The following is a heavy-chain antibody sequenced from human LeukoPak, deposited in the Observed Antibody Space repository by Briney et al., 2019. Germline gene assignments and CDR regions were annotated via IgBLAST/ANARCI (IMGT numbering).Heavy chain of an antibody. D-gene: IGHD6-13*01. CDR3: ARGYSSSWFPYYFDY. CDR1: GFTFSSYS. V-gene: IGHV3-21*01. CDR2: ISSSSSYI. Sequence: PGGSLRLSCAASGFTFSSYSMNWVRRAPGKGLEWVSSISSSSSYIYYADSVKGRFTISRDNAKNSLYLQMNSLRAEDTAVYYCARGYSSSWFPYYFDYWGQGTLVTVSS. J-gene: IGHJ4*02.